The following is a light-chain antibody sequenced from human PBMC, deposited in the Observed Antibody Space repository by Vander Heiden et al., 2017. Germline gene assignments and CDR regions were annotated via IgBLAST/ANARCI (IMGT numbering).Light chain of an antibody. Sequence: QSVLTQPPSTSGTHGQRVTIPCSGSSSNIGSNDVNWYQQPPGAAPRLLIYNNDQRPSGVPDRFSGSQFGTSASLSVSGLRSEDEADYYCAAWDDSLTGLVFGGGTKLTVL. J-gene: IGLJ2*01. CDR1: SSNIGSND. CDR2: NND. CDR3: AAWDDSLTGLV. V-gene: IGLV1-44*01.